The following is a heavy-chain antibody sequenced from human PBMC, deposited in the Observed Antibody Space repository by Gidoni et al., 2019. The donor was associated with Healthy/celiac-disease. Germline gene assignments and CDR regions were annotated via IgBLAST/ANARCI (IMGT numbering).Heavy chain of an antibody. V-gene: IGHV1-58*02. Sequence: QMQLVQSGPEVKKPGTSVKVSCKASGFTFTSSAMQWVRQARGQRLEWIGWIVGGRGNTNYAQKFQERVTITRDMSTSTAYMELSSLRSEDTAVYYCAAAYYYDSSGYTSPGADYWGQGTLVTVSS. CDR1: GFTFTSSA. D-gene: IGHD3-22*01. CDR2: IVGGRGNT. CDR3: AAAYYYDSSGYTSPGADY. J-gene: IGHJ4*02.